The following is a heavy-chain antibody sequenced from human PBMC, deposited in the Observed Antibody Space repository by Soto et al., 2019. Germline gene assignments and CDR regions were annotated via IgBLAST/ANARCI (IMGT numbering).Heavy chain of an antibody. V-gene: IGHV3-33*01. J-gene: IGHJ4*02. D-gene: IGHD4-17*01. Sequence: QVQLVESGGGVVQPGRSLRLSCAASGFTFSSYGMHWVRQAPGKGLEWVAVIWYDGSNKYYADSVKGRFTLTRDNSKNTLYLQMNSLRAEDAAVYYCARGSRPSPRYGDYLDYWGQGTLVTVSS. CDR2: IWYDGSNK. CDR1: GFTFSSYG. CDR3: ARGSRPSPRYGDYLDY.